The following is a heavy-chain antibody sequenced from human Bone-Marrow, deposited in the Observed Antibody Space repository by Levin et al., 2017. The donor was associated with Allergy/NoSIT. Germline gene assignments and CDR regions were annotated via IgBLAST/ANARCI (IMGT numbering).Heavy chain of an antibody. CDR1: GFRFDDYA. V-gene: IGHV3-9*01. Sequence: SLKISCAASGFRFDDYAMHWVRQAPGKGLEWVSGISWNRGTTGYADSVKGRFTISRDNAKKSLFLEMNSLRVEDTAVYFCVRVIDFWSGSSSYYYGLDVWGRGTTVIVSS. CDR3: VRVIDFWSGSSSYYYGLDV. D-gene: IGHD3-3*01. CDR2: ISWNRGTT. J-gene: IGHJ6*02.